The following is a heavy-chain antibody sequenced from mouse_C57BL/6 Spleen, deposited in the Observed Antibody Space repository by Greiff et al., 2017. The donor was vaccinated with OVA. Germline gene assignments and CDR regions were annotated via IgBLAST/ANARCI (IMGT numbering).Heavy chain of an antibody. V-gene: IGHV1-85*01. CDR2: IYPRDGST. D-gene: IGHD1-1*01. CDR3: ARGGSTGWFAY. Sequence: QVQLQQSGPELVKPGASVKLSCKASGYTFTSYDINWVKQRPGQGLEWIGWIYPRDGSTKYNEKFKGKATLTVDTSSSTAYMELHSLTSEDSAVYFCARGGSTGWFAYWGQGTLVTVSA. CDR1: GYTFTSYD. J-gene: IGHJ3*01.